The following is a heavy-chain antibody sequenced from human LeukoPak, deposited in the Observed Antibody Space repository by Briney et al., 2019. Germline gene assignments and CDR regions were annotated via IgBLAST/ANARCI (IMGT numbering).Heavy chain of an antibody. Sequence: GASVTVSFKASGYTFTSYYMHWVRQAPGQGLEWMGIINPSGGSTSYAQKFQGRVTMTRDTSTSTVYMELSSLRSEDTAVYYCARFAGIAAAGTHIDYWGQGTLVTVSS. J-gene: IGHJ4*02. D-gene: IGHD6-13*01. V-gene: IGHV1-46*01. CDR2: INPSGGST. CDR1: GYTFTSYY. CDR3: ARFAGIAAAGTHIDY.